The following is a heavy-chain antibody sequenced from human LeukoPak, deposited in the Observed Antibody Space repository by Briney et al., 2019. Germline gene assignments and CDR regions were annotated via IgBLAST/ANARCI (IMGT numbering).Heavy chain of an antibody. Sequence: GGSLRLSCVASGFTFSSYTMNWVRQAPGKGLEWVSSISSSSTYIYYADSLKGRSTISRDNAKNSLYLQMNSLSAEDTAVYYCASLPWLVRWVYYWGQGTLVTVSS. V-gene: IGHV3-21*01. D-gene: IGHD6-19*01. CDR1: GFTFSSYT. CDR3: ASLPWLVRWVYY. J-gene: IGHJ4*02. CDR2: ISSSSTYI.